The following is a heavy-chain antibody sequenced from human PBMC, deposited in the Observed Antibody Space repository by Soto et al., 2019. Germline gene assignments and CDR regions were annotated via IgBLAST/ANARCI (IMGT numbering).Heavy chain of an antibody. CDR2: IYYSGST. Sequence: TSETLSLTCTVSGGSISSGDYYWSWIRQPPGKGLEWIGYIYYSGSTYYNPSLKSRVTISVDTSKNQFSLKLSSVTAADTAVYYCARVFFYDFWSGSYGYLDVWGQGTTVTVSS. CDR1: GGSISSGDYY. J-gene: IGHJ6*02. CDR3: ARVFFYDFWSGSYGYLDV. V-gene: IGHV4-30-4*01. D-gene: IGHD3-3*01.